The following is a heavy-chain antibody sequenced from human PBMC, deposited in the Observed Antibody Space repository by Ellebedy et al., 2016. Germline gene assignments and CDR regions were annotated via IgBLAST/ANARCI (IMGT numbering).Heavy chain of an antibody. J-gene: IGHJ3*02. Sequence: ASVKVSCKASGGTFSSYAISWVRQAPGQGLEWMGRIIPILGIANYAQKFQGRVTISADKSTSTAYMELSSLRSEDTAVYYCATDKRQWELLSAFDIWGQGTMVTVSS. CDR3: ATDKRQWELLSAFDI. CDR2: IIPILGIA. D-gene: IGHD1-26*01. CDR1: GGTFSSYA. V-gene: IGHV1-69*04.